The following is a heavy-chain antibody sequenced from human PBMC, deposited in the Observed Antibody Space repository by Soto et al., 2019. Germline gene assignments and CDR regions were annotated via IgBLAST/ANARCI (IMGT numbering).Heavy chain of an antibody. Sequence: QVQLVQTGAEVKKPGASVKVSCKASGYTFIGYYIHWGRQAPGQGLEWMGWSNPNSGGAKYSQKSESWVTMASATSISTAYMELSRLKTDGTAVYYCARSGGGYDLGDYWGQGTLVTVSS. CDR1: GYTFIGYY. CDR3: ARSGGGYDLGDY. CDR2: SNPNSGGA. D-gene: IGHD5-12*01. J-gene: IGHJ4*02. V-gene: IGHV1-2*04.